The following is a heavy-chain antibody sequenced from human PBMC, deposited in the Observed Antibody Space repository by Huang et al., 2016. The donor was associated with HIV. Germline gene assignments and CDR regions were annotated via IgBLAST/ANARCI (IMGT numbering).Heavy chain of an antibody. D-gene: IGHD2-8*01. J-gene: IGHJ4*02. V-gene: IGHV3-30*02. CDR2: IRFDGNKK. CDR1: GFTFSTFG. CDR3: AKGGAGYHNGPEY. Sequence: QVRLVESGGGVVQPGGSLTLSCEASGFTFSTFGMHWVRQAPGKGLEGVAHIRFDGNKKVYEESLKGRFTIFRENSKNTVYLEMNSLTGEDTAMYFCAKGGAGYHNGPEYWGQGTQVIVS.